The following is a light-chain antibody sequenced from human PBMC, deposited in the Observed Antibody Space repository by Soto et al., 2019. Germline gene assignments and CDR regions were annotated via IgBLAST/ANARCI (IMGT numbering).Light chain of an antibody. Sequence: EIVLTQSPGTLSLSPGERATLSCRASQSVSSSYLAWYQQKPGQAPRLLIYGASSRATGISDRFSGSGSGTDFTLTISRLEPEDFAVYYCQQYGSSPRTCGQGTKVDIK. CDR2: GAS. V-gene: IGKV3-20*01. J-gene: IGKJ1*01. CDR1: QSVSSSY. CDR3: QQYGSSPRT.